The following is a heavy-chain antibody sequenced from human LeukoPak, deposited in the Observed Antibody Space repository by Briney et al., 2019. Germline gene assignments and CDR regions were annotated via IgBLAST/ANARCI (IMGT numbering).Heavy chain of an antibody. V-gene: IGHV4-39*01. D-gene: IGHD1-26*01. J-gene: IGHJ4*02. CDR3: ARQLDSPPVGVDY. Sequence: SETLSLTCTVSGGSISSSSYYWGWIRQPPGKGLEWIGSIYYSGSTYYNPSLKSRVTISVDTSKNQFSLKLSSVTAADTAVYYCARQLDSPPVGVDYWGQGTLVTVSS. CDR1: GGSISSSSYY. CDR2: IYYSGST.